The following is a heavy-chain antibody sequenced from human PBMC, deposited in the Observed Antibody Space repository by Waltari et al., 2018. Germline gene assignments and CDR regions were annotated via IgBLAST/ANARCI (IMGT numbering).Heavy chain of an antibody. V-gene: IGHV1-2*02. J-gene: IGHJ4*02. CDR1: GYTFTGYY. CDR3: ARDLRWSSSSVFG. Sequence: QVQLVQSGAEVKKPGASVKVSCKASGYTFTGYYMHWVRQAPGQGLEWMGWINPNIGGTNYAQKFQGRVTMTRDTSISTAYMELSRLRSDDTAVYYCARDLRWSSSSVFGWGQGTLVTVSS. D-gene: IGHD6-6*01. CDR2: INPNIGGT.